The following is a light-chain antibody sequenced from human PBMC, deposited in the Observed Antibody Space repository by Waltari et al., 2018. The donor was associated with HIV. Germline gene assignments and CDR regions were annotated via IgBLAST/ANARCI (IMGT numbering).Light chain of an antibody. CDR1: ALPKQY. Sequence: SYELTQPPSVSVSPGQTARITCSGDALPKQYAYWYQQKPVQAPVLVIYKDSERPSGIPERFSGSSSGTTVTLTISGVQAEDEADYYCQSADSSGTPVFGGGTKLTVL. V-gene: IGLV3-25*03. J-gene: IGLJ2*01. CDR3: QSADSSGTPV. CDR2: KDS.